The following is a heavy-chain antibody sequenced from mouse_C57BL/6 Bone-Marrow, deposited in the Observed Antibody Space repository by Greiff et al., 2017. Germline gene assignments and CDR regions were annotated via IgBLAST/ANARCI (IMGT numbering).Heavy chain of an antibody. CDR2: ISSGSSTI. Sequence: EVKLVESGGGLVKPGGSLKLSCAASGFTFSDYGMHWVRQAPEKGLEWVAYISSGSSTIYYADTVKGRFTISRDNAKNTLFLQMTSLRSEDTAMYYCARSYDGYYEGYFDVWGTGTTVTVSS. CDR1: GFTFSDYG. CDR3: ARSYDGYYEGYFDV. D-gene: IGHD2-3*01. V-gene: IGHV5-17*01. J-gene: IGHJ1*03.